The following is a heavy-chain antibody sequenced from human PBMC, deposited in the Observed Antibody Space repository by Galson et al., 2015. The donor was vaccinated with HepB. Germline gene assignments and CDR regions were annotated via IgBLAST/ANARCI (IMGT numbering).Heavy chain of an antibody. Sequence: SLRLSCAASGFTFSGYSMNWVRQAPGKGLEWVSSISTSSTYIYYADSVKGRFTISRDNAKKSLFLQMSSLRVEDTAVYYCARGAGTTGVREAFDIWGQGTMVTVSS. V-gene: IGHV3-21*01. CDR2: ISTSSTYI. CDR3: ARGAGTTGVREAFDI. CDR1: GFTFSGYS. J-gene: IGHJ3*02. D-gene: IGHD3-10*01.